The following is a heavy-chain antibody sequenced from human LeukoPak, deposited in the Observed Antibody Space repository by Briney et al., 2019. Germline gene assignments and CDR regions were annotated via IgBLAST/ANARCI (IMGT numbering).Heavy chain of an antibody. CDR3: ARDSSGRPTNFDY. V-gene: IGHV1-18*01. CDR2: ISAYNGNT. J-gene: IGHJ4*02. Sequence: GASVKVSCKASGYTFTSYGISWVRQAPGQGLEWMGWISAYNGNTNYAQKFQGRVTMTRDTSTSTVYMELSSLRSEDTAVYYCARDSSGRPTNFDYWGQGTLVTVSS. D-gene: IGHD6-19*01. CDR1: GYTFTSYG.